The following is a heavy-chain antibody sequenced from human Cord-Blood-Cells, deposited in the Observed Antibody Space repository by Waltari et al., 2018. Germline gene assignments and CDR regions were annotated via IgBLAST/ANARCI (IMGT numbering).Heavy chain of an antibody. CDR2: IKSKTDGGKT. CDR1: GFTFSNAW. D-gene: IGHD3-16*01. J-gene: IGHJ4*02. CDR3: TTDLYYFDY. Sequence: EVQLVESGGGLVKPGGSLRLSCAASGFTFSNAWMSWVRQDPGKGLTWDCRIKSKTDGGKTNYAAPVKDRFTISRDDSKNTLYLQMNSLKTEDTAVYYCTTDLYYFDYWGQGTLVTVSS. V-gene: IGHV3-15*01.